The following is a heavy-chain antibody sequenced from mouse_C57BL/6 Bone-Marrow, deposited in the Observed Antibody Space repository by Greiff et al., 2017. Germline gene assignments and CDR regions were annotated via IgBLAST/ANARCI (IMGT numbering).Heavy chain of an antibody. J-gene: IGHJ1*03. D-gene: IGHD2-5*01. V-gene: IGHV1-55*01. CDR2: IYPGSGSP. Sequence: QVQLQQPGAELVKPGASVKMSCKASGYTFTSYWITWVKQRPGQGLEWIGDIYPGSGSPNYNEKFKSKATLTVDTSSSPAYMQLSSLTSEDSAVYYCARPYYSNYWYFDVWGTGTTVTVSS. CDR3: ARPYYSNYWYFDV. CDR1: GYTFTSYW.